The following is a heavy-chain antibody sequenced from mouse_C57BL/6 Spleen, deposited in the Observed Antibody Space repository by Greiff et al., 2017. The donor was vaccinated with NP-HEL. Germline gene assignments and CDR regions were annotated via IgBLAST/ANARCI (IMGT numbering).Heavy chain of an antibody. CDR3: ANDFHFDY. CDR1: GYAFSSSW. D-gene: IGHD2-4*01. V-gene: IGHV1-82*01. CDR2: IYPGDGDT. Sequence: VQLQQSGPELVKPGASVKISCKASGYAFSSSWMNWVKQRPGKGLEWIGRIYPGDGDTNYNGKFKGKATLTADKSSSTAYMQLSSLTSEDSAVYFCANDFHFDYWGQGTTLTVSS. J-gene: IGHJ2*01.